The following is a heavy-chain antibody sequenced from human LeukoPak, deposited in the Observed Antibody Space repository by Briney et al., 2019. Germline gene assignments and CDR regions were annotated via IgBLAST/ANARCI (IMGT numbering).Heavy chain of an antibody. CDR3: ARGFGWNYDFWTLDY. J-gene: IGHJ4*02. Sequence: ASVKVSCKASGYTFTSYYMHWVRQAPGQGLEWMGIINPSGDSTSYAQKFQGRVTMTRDTSTSTVYMELSSLRSEDTAAYYCARGFGWNYDFWTLDYWGQGTLVTVSS. CDR2: INPSGDST. D-gene: IGHD3-3*01. CDR1: GYTFTSYY. V-gene: IGHV1-46*01.